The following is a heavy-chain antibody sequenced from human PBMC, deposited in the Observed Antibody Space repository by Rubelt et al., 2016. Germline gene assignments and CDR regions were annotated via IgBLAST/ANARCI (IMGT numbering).Heavy chain of an antibody. J-gene: IGHJ4*02. D-gene: IGHD3-3*01. CDR2: ITFDGRDK. V-gene: IGHV3-30*04. CDR1: GFSFSSYA. Sequence: QVQLVESGGGVVQPGRSLRLSCADSGFSFSSYAMHWVRQAPGKGLEWVAVITFDGRDKYYADSVKGRLTISRDNSRNTLYLQMNGLRAEDTAIYYCARAPWRADFRGQGTLVTVSS. CDR3: ARAPWRADF.